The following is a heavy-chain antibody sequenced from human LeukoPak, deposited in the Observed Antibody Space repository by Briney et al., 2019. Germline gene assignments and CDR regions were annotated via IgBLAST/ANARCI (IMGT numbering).Heavy chain of an antibody. D-gene: IGHD2-15*01. CDR3: ARDVPFYCSGGSCYGNYFDY. CDR2: ISGSGSST. J-gene: IGHJ4*02. V-gene: IGHV3-23*01. Sequence: GGSLRLSCAASGFTFSSYAMSWVRQAPGKGLEWVSDISGSGSSTYYADSVKGRFTISRDNSKNTLYLQMNSLRAEDTAVYYCARDVPFYCSGGSCYGNYFDYWGQGTLVTVSS. CDR1: GFTFSSYA.